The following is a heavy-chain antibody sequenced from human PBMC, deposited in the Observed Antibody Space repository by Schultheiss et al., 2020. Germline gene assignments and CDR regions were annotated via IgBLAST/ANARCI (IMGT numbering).Heavy chain of an antibody. J-gene: IGHJ5*02. D-gene: IGHD6-13*01. V-gene: IGHV4-39*01. CDR1: GGSISSSSYY. CDR2: IYYSGST. CDR3: VRLSSSWYSFDP. Sequence: GSLRLSCTVSGGSISSSSYYWGWIRQPPGKGLEWIGSIYYSGSTYYNPSLKSRVTISVDTSKNQFSLKLSSVTAADTAVYYCVRLSSSWYSFDPWGQGTLVTVSS.